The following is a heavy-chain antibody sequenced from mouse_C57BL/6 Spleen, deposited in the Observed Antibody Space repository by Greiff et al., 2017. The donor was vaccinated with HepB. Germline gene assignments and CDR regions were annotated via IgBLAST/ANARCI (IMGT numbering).Heavy chain of an antibody. CDR2: IYPGSGST. CDR1: GYTFTSYW. CDR3: AREGIYYEYDGHYFDY. J-gene: IGHJ2*01. V-gene: IGHV1-55*01. D-gene: IGHD2-4*01. Sequence: QVQLQQPGAELVKPGASVKMSCKASGYTFTSYWITWVKQRPGQGLEWIGDIYPGSGSTNYNEKFKSKATLTVDTSSSTAYMQLSSLTSEDSAVYYCAREGIYYEYDGHYFDYWGQGTTLTVSS.